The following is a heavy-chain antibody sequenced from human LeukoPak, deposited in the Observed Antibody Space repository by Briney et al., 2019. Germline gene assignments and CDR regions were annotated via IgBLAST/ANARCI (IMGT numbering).Heavy chain of an antibody. J-gene: IGHJ4*02. V-gene: IGHV1-2*02. Sequence: ASVKVSCKTSGYTFTGHYIHWMRQAPGQGLEWMGWINPTSGGSTFAQKFQGRLSMTRDTSSNTVYMEVRRLTPDDTAVYFCARGIQVWLSTFSDFDYWGQGTLVTVSS. CDR1: GYTFTGHY. CDR2: INPTSGGS. D-gene: IGHD3-22*01. CDR3: ARGIQVWLSTFSDFDY.